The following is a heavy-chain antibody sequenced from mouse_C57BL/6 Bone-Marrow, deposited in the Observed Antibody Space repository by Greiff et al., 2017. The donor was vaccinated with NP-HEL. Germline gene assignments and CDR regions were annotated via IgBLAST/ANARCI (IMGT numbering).Heavy chain of an antibody. D-gene: IGHD3-2*02. V-gene: IGHV1-59*01. CDR3: ARSGYAMDY. CDR2: IDPSDSYT. J-gene: IGHJ4*01. Sequence: QVQLQPGAELVRPGTSVKLSCKASGYTFISYWMHWVKQRPGQGLEWIGVIDPSDSYTNYNQKFKGKATLTVDTSASTAYMQLSSLTSVDSAVYYCARSGYAMDYWGQGTSVTVSS. CDR1: GYTFISYW.